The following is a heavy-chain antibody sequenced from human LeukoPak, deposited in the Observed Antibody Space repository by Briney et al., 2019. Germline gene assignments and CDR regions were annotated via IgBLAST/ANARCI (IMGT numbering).Heavy chain of an antibody. J-gene: IGHJ6*02. D-gene: IGHD5-24*01. Sequence: SETLSLTCAVSGGSISSGGYSWSWIRQPPGKGLEWIGYIYHSGSTYYNPSLKSRVTISVDRSKNQFSLKLSSVTAADTAVYYCARRDGYPAGYYYGMDVWGQGTTVTVSS. CDR2: IYHSGST. CDR3: ARRDGYPAGYYYGMDV. V-gene: IGHV4-30-2*01. CDR1: GGSISSGGYS.